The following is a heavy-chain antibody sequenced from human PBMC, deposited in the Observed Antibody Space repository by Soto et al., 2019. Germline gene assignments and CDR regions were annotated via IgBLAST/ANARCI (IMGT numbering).Heavy chain of an antibody. J-gene: IGHJ4*02. Sequence: QVQLQESGPGLVKPSQTLSLTCTVSGGSISSGGYYWSWIRQHPGKGLEWIGYIYYSGSTYYNPSLNTXXTXSXXTSKNQFSLKLSSVTAADPAVYYCARGEGSLGFDYWGQGTLVTVSS. D-gene: IGHD3-16*01. CDR3: ARGEGSLGFDY. CDR1: GGSISSGGYY. CDR2: IYYSGST. V-gene: IGHV4-31*03.